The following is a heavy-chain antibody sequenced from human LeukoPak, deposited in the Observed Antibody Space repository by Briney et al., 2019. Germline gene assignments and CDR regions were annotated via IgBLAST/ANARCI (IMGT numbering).Heavy chain of an antibody. Sequence: ASVKVSCKASGYTFTSYYMHWVRQAPGQGLEWMGIINPRGGSTSYAQKFQGRVTMTSDTSTSTVYMELSSLRSEDTAVYYCAHDPNPRHCSSTSCSEQTFDYWGQGTLVTVSS. D-gene: IGHD2-2*01. CDR2: INPRGGST. CDR1: GYTFTSYY. J-gene: IGHJ4*02. V-gene: IGHV1-46*01. CDR3: AHDPNPRHCSSTSCSEQTFDY.